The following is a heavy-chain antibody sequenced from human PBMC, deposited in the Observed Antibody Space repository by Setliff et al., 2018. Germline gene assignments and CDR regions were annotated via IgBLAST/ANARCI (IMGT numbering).Heavy chain of an antibody. D-gene: IGHD4-17*01. J-gene: IGHJ4*02. V-gene: IGHV3-7*01. CDR1: GFSFSTYW. Sequence: GGSLRLSCVASGFSFSTYWMSWVRQVPGKGLEWVANIKQDGSDKYYVDSVKGRFTISRDNAKNSLYLQMNSLRAEDTAVYYCARLRKDYGDYYYFDYWGQGTLVTVSS. CDR2: IKQDGSDK. CDR3: ARLRKDYGDYYYFDY.